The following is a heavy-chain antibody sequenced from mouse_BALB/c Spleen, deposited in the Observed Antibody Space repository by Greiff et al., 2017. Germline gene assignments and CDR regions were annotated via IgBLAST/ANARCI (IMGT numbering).Heavy chain of an antibody. CDR2: IYPGSGST. CDR1: GYNFTSYW. CDR3: ARSNGGPWFAY. V-gene: IGHV1-55*01. J-gene: IGHJ3*01. D-gene: IGHD2-5*01. Sequence: QVQLKQPGAELVKPGTSVKLSCKASGYNFTSYWINWVKLRPGQGLEWIGDIYPGSGSTNYNEKFKSKATLTVDTSSSTAYMQLSSLASEDSALYYCARSNGGPWFAYWGQGTLVTVSA.